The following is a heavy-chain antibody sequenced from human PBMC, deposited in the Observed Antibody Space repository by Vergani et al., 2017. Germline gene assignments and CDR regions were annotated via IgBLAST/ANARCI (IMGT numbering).Heavy chain of an antibody. CDR3: APVGATTDRVYFDY. CDR1: GFTFSSYG. J-gene: IGHJ4*02. D-gene: IGHD1-26*01. Sequence: QVQLVESGGGVVQPGGSLRLSCAASGFTFSSYGMHWVRQAPGKGLEWVAFIRYDGSNKYYADSVKGRFTISRDNSKNTLYLQMNSLRAEDTAVYHCAPVGATTDRVYFDYWGQGTLVTVSS. CDR2: IRYDGSNK. V-gene: IGHV3-30*02.